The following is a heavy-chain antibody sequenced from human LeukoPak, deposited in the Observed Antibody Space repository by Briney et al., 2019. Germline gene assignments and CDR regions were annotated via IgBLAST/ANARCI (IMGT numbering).Heavy chain of an antibody. V-gene: IGHV3-7*01. Sequence: GGSLRLSCAASVFTFSSYWMSWVRQAPGKGLEWVANIKQDGSEKYYVDSVKGRFTISRDNAKNSLYLQMNSLRAEDTAVYYCARDPYGSDYGWFDPWGQGTLVTVSS. J-gene: IGHJ5*02. CDR2: IKQDGSEK. CDR3: ARDPYGSDYGWFDP. CDR1: VFTFSSYW. D-gene: IGHD3-10*01.